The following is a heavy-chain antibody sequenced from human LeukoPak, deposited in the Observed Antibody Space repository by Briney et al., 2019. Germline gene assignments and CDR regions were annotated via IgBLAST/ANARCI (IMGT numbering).Heavy chain of an antibody. CDR3: ARDQDFGSGRYRRDFDS. D-gene: IGHD3-3*01. Sequence: ASVKVSCKASGYALTTYCINWVRQAPGQGLEWMGWIDTNTGKPAYAQGFTGRFAFSLDTSVSTAYLQISSLKAEDTAVYYCARDQDFGSGRYRRDFDSWGQGTLVTVSS. CDR2: IDTNTGKP. CDR1: GYALTTYC. V-gene: IGHV7-4-1*02. J-gene: IGHJ4*02.